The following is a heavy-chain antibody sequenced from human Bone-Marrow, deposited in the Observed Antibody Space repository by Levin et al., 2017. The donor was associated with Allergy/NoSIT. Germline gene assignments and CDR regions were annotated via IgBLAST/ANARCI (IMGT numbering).Heavy chain of an antibody. J-gene: IGHJ6*02. Sequence: GGSLRLSCAASGFNFDDYAMHWVRQAPGKGLEWVSGITWNSGSIDYADSVKGRFTISRDNAQNFLYLQMNSLRAEDTTLYYCAKDRGYSGGWYPYRGDYYKDGMDVWGQGTTVTVSS. CDR3: AKDRGYSGGWYPYRGDYYKDGMDV. V-gene: IGHV3-9*01. CDR2: ITWNSGSI. CDR1: GFNFDDYA. D-gene: IGHD6-19*01.